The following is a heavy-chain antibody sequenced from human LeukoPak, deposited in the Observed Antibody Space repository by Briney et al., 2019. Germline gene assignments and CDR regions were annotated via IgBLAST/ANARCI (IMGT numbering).Heavy chain of an antibody. CDR2: IYSGDNT. V-gene: IGHV3-53*05. D-gene: IGHD2-2*01. CDR3: VRREYCISTSCPTTFDY. CDR1: GFTVSSNY. Sequence: GGSLTLSCAASGFTVSSNYLSWVRQAPGKGLEWVSVIYSGDNTYYADSVKGRFTISRDNSKNTLYLQMNSLRAEDTAVYYCVRREYCISTSCPTTFDYWGQGNLVSVSS. J-gene: IGHJ4*02.